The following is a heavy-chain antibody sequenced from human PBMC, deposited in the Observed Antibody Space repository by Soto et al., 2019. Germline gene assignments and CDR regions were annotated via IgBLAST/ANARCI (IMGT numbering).Heavy chain of an antibody. Sequence: PGGSLRLSCAASGFTFSIYWMHWVRQAPGKGLVWVSRINGDGSRTNYADSVKGRFTISRDNAKNTLYLQMNSLRAEDTAEYYCATPLSSGYYWAYWGQGTLVTVSS. CDR1: GFTFSIYW. CDR3: ATPLSSGYYWAY. D-gene: IGHD3-22*01. V-gene: IGHV3-74*01. CDR2: INGDGSRT. J-gene: IGHJ4*02.